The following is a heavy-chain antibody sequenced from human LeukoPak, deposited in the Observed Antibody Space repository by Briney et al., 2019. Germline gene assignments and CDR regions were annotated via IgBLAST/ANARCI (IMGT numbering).Heavy chain of an antibody. V-gene: IGHV1-2*02. CDR1: GYTFTSYD. Sequence: ASVKVSCKSYGYTFTSYDINWARQAPGQGLEWLGWITPNSGGTNYAEKFQGRVTMTRDTSISTANMELTRLRSDDTAVYYCARDREQYYYGSGSYYFVYYYYYMDVWGKGTTVTISS. CDR2: ITPNSGGT. D-gene: IGHD3-10*01. J-gene: IGHJ6*03. CDR3: ARDREQYYYGSGSYYFVYYYYYMDV.